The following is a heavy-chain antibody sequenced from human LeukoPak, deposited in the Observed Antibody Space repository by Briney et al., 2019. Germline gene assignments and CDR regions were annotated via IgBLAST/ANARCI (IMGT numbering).Heavy chain of an antibody. CDR2: INHSVST. CDR1: GGSFSGYY. J-gene: IGHJ5*02. V-gene: IGHV4-34*01. CDR3: ARESPGP. Sequence: PSETLSLTCAVYGGSFSGYYWSWIRQPPGKGREWMGEINHSVSTNYNPSLTSRVNISVDPSKNQFPLKLTSVTAADTAVYYCARESPGPWGQGTLVTVSS.